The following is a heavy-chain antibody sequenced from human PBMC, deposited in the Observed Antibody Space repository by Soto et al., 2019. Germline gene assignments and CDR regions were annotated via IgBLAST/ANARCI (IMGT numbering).Heavy chain of an antibody. CDR1: GGSISSGSYY. D-gene: IGHD1-26*01. J-gene: IGHJ4*02. CDR3: ARNRSMSATFDY. Sequence: PSETLSLPCTVSGGSISSGSYYWTWIRQLPGKGLEYIGYIYYTGGTYYNPSLKSRVTISVDTSKSQFSLNLGSVTAADTAVYYCARNRSMSATFDYWGQGTLVTVSS. CDR2: IYYTGGT. V-gene: IGHV4-31*03.